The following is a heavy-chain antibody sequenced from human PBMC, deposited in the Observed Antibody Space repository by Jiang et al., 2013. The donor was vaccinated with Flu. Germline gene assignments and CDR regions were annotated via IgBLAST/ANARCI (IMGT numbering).Heavy chain of an antibody. CDR3: ARLAGRYSSYFGMDV. CDR2: IYPGDSDT. CDR1: GYSFTSYY. V-gene: IGHV5-51*03. Sequence: QLVESGAEVKKPGESLKISCKGSGYSFTSYYIAWVRQMPGKGLEWMGIIYPGDSDTRYSPSFQGQVTISADKSISTAYLQWSSVKASDTAMYYCARLAGRYSSYFGMDVWGQGTTVTVSS. D-gene: IGHD6-13*01. J-gene: IGHJ6*02.